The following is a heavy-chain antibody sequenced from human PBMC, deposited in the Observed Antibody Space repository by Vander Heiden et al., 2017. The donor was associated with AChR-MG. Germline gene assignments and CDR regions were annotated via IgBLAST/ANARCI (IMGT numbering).Heavy chain of an antibody. CDR3: ARGGTLARGVTGWFDP. CDR2: ITSTGTDT. Sequence: EVHLDASGGGLVKPGLSLRLSCAASGFTFNTYGMNWVRQTPGRGLEWVSLITSTGTDTYYGDSVRGRFTVSRDNAKNALYLQMNNLRVEDTAVYYCARGGTLARGVTGWFDPWGQGTLVTVSS. CDR1: GFTFNTYG. D-gene: IGHD3-10*01. V-gene: IGHV3-21*01. J-gene: IGHJ5*02.